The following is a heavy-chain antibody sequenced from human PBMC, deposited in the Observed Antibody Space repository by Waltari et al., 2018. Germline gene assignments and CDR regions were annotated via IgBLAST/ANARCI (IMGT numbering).Heavy chain of an antibody. CDR3: AKDDWGSFDY. CDR2: IRWNSGSI. J-gene: IGHJ4*02. Sequence: EVQLVESGGGLVQPGRSLRLSCAASGFTFDDYAMHWVRQAPGKGLEWVSGIRWNSGSIGYADSVKGRFTISRDNAKNSLYLQMNSLRAEDTALYYCAKDDWGSFDYWGQGTLVTVAS. CDR1: GFTFDDYA. D-gene: IGHD7-27*01. V-gene: IGHV3-9*01.